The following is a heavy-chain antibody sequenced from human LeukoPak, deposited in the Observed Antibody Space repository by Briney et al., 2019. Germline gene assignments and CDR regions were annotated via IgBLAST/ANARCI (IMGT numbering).Heavy chain of an antibody. CDR3: ARRARKDYDFWSGYYTNDAFDI. V-gene: IGHV4-59*01. J-gene: IGHJ3*02. CDR2: IYYSGST. Sequence: SETLSLTCTVSGGSISSYYWSWIRQPPGKGLEWIGYIYYSGSTNYNPSLKSRVTISVDTPKNQFSLKLSSVTAADTAVYYCARRARKDYDFWSGYYTNDAFDIWGQGTMVTVSS. CDR1: GGSISSYY. D-gene: IGHD3-3*01.